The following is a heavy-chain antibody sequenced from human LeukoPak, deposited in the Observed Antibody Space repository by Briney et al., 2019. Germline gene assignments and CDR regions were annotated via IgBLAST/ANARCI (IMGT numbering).Heavy chain of an antibody. V-gene: IGHV4-38-2*02. CDR2: IYHSGST. D-gene: IGHD2-15*01. Sequence: SETLSLTCTVSGYSISSGYYWGWIRQPPGKGLEWIGSIYHSGSTYYNPSLKSRVTISVDTSKNQFSLKLSSVTAADTAVYYCARERYCSGGSCYSYDYWGQGTLVTVSS. CDR3: ARERYCSGGSCYSYDY. CDR1: GYSISSGYY. J-gene: IGHJ4*02.